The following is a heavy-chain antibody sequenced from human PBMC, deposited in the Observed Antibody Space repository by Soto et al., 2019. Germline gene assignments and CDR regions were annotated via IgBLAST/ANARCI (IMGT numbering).Heavy chain of an antibody. CDR1: GFTFDDDA. J-gene: IGHJ4*02. CDR2: ISWNGGTT. Sequence: TGGSLRLSCAASGFTFDDDAMAWVRQAPGKGLEWVSGISWNGGTTSYADSVKGRFTISRDNAKNSLFLEINSLRAEDTALYYCARDHFDSSGFYASLDCWGQGAQVTVSS. CDR3: ARDHFDSSGFYASLDC. V-gene: IGHV3-20*04. D-gene: IGHD3-22*01.